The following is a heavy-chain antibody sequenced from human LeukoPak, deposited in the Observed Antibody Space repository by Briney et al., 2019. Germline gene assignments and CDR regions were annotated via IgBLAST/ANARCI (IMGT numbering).Heavy chain of an antibody. D-gene: IGHD1-26*01. V-gene: IGHV3-21*01. Sequence: GGSLRLSCAASGFTFSSYSMNWVRQAPGKGLEWVSSISSSSSYIYYADSVKGRFTISRDNAKNSLYLQMNSLRAEDTAVYYCARDLGGSYPYYFDYWGQGTLVTVSS. CDR2: ISSSSSYI. CDR3: ARDLGGSYPYYFDY. CDR1: GFTFSSYS. J-gene: IGHJ4*02.